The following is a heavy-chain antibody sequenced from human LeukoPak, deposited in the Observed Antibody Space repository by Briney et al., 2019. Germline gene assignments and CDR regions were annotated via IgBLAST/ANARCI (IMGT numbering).Heavy chain of an antibody. CDR1: GFTFSSYS. CDR3: ARTPPRGYDCDY. V-gene: IGHV3-21*01. Sequence: GGSLRLSCAASGFTFSSYSMNWVRQAPGKGLEWVSSISSSSSYIYYADSVKGRFTISRDNAKNSLYLQMNSLRAEDTAVYYCARTPPRGYDCDYWGQGTLVTVSS. CDR2: ISSSSSYI. D-gene: IGHD5-12*01. J-gene: IGHJ4*02.